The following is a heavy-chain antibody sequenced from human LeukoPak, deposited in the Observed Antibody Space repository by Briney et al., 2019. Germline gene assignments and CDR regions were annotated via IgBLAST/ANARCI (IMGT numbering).Heavy chain of an antibody. D-gene: IGHD3-10*01. Sequence: SQTLSLTCAVSGGSISSGGYSWSWIRQPPGKGLEWIGYIYHSGSTYYNPSLKSRVTISVDRSKNQFSLKLSSVTAADTAVYYCAASKPMGPRDYWGQGTLVTVSS. CDR3: AASKPMGPRDY. CDR2: IYHSGST. J-gene: IGHJ4*02. V-gene: IGHV4-30-2*01. CDR1: GGSISSGGYS.